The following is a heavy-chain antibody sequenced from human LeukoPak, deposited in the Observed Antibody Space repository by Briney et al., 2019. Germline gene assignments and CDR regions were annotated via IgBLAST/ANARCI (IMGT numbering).Heavy chain of an antibody. Sequence: SETLSLTCTVSGGSISSYYWSWIRQPPGKGLEWIGYIYYSGSTNYNPSLKSRVTISVDTSKNQFSLKLSSVTAADTAVYYCARLEDYYGSGSYRGGIDYWGQGTLVTVSS. D-gene: IGHD3-10*01. CDR2: IYYSGST. V-gene: IGHV4-59*08. CDR1: GGSISSYY. J-gene: IGHJ4*02. CDR3: ARLEDYYGSGSYRGGIDY.